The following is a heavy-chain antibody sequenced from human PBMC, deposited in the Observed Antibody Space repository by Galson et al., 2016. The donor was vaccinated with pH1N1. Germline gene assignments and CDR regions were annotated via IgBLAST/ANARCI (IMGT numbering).Heavy chain of an antibody. J-gene: IGHJ1*01. CDR1: GLSVRNNY. CDR3: ARPRIASPGALHH. CDR2: IDSGGNS. D-gene: IGHD1-26*01. V-gene: IGHV3-66*02. Sequence: SLRLSCAASGLSVRNNYMNWVRQAPGKGLEWVSVIDSGGNSFYADSVKGRFTMSRDNSKNTVYLQMNSLTREDTAVYFCARPRIASPGALHHWGPGTRVTVSS.